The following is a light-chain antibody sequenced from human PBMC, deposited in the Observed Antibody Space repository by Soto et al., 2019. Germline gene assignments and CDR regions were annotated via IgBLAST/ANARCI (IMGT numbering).Light chain of an antibody. V-gene: IGLV2-14*01. J-gene: IGLJ2*01. CDR2: EVS. CDR3: SSYTSSSTLYVV. CDR1: SSDVGGYNY. Sequence: QSALTQPASVSGSPGQSITISCTGTSSDVGGYNYVSWYQQHPGKAPKLMIYEVSNRPSGVSNRFSGSKSGNTASLTISGLQAEYEADYYCSSYTSSSTLYVVFGGGTKLTVL.